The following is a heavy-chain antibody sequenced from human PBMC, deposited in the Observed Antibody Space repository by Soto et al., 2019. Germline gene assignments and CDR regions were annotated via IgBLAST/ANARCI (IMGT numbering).Heavy chain of an antibody. Sequence: ASVKVSCKASGYTFTIYGISCVLQSPVQWLEWMGWISAYSGNTNFAQKLQGRVTMTTDTSTSTAYMELRSLRSDDTAVYYCARDYDDILTGYELDYWGQGTLVTVSS. CDR1: GYTFTIYG. CDR2: ISAYSGNT. J-gene: IGHJ4*02. CDR3: ARDYDDILTGYELDY. D-gene: IGHD3-9*01. V-gene: IGHV1-18*01.